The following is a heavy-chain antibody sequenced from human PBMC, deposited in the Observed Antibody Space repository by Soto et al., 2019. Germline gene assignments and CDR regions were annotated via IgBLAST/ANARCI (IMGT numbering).Heavy chain of an antibody. V-gene: IGHV3-30*18. CDR3: AKDFKPLSPDSCFDY. CDR1: KFTFRSYG. J-gene: IGHJ4*02. Sequence: QVQLVESGGGVVQPGRSLRLSCVASKFTFRSYGMHWVRQAPGKGLEWVARISFDGSDKYYGESVKGRFTISRDNSKNTLYLQMSSLSAEDTAVYYCAKDFKPLSPDSCFDYWGQGALVSVSS. CDR2: ISFDGSDK.